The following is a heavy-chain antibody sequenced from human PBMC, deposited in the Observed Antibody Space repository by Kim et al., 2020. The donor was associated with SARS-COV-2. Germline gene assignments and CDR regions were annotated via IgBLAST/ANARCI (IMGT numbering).Heavy chain of an antibody. V-gene: IGHV1-2*02. Sequence: ASVKVSCKASGYTFTGYYMHWVRQAPGQGLEWMGWINPNSGGTNYAQKFQGRVTMTRDTSISTAYMELSRLRSDDTAVYYCASRGIAAAGQYYFDYWGQGTLVTVSS. CDR2: INPNSGGT. CDR1: GYTFTGYY. D-gene: IGHD6-13*01. CDR3: ASRGIAAAGQYYFDY. J-gene: IGHJ4*02.